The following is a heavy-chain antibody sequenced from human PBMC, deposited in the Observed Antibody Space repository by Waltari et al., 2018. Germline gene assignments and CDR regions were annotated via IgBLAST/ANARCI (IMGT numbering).Heavy chain of an antibody. V-gene: IGHV3-53*02. CDR3: ARDLGSYVFDY. D-gene: IGHD3-16*01. J-gene: IGHJ4*02. CDR2: IYSGGST. Sequence: EVQLVETGGGLIQPGGSLRLSCAASGFTVSSNYLSWVRQAPGKGLEWVSVIYSGGSTYYADSVKGRFTISRDNSKNTLYLQMNSLRAEDTAVYYCARDLGSYVFDYWGQGTLVTVSS. CDR1: GFTVSSNY.